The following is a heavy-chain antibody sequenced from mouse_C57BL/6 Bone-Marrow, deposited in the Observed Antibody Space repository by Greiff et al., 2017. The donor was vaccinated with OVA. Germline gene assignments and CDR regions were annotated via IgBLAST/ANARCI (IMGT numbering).Heavy chain of an antibody. Sequence: QVQLQQSGAELVRPGASVTLSCKASGYTFTDYEMHWVKQTPVHGLEWIGAIDPETGGTAYNQKFKGKAILTADKSSSTAYMELRSLTSEDSAVYDCARIPLMTTVVADYWGQGTTLTVSS. CDR2: IDPETGGT. J-gene: IGHJ2*01. V-gene: IGHV1-15*01. CDR3: ARIPLMTTVVADY. D-gene: IGHD1-1*01. CDR1: GYTFTDYE.